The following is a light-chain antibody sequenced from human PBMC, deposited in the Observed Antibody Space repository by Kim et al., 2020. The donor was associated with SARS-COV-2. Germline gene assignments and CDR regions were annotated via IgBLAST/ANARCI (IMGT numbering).Light chain of an antibody. Sequence: VAPGERATLSCRASQTVSTYVAWYQQKPGQATRLLIYDASSRATGIPDRCSGSGSGTEFTLTISSLQSEDLALYYCQQYMDWRVTFGQGTKVDIK. J-gene: IGKJ1*01. CDR1: QTVSTY. CDR2: DAS. V-gene: IGKV3-15*01. CDR3: QQYMDWRVT.